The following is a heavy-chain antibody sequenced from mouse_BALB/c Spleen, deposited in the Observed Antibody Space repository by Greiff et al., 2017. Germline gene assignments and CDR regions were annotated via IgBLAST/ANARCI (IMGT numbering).Heavy chain of an antibody. CDR2: ISSGGSYT. Sequence: DVQLVESGGDLVKPGGSLKLSCAASGFTFSSYGMSWVRQTPDKRLEWVATISSGGSYTYYPDSVKGRFTISRDNAKNTLYLQMSSLKSEDTAMYYCARQGTTVEGFAYWGQGTLVTVSA. J-gene: IGHJ3*01. CDR3: ARQGTTVEGFAY. CDR1: GFTFSSYG. V-gene: IGHV5-6*01. D-gene: IGHD1-1*01.